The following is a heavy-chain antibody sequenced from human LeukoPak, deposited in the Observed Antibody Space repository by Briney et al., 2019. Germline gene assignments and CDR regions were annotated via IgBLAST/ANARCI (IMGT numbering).Heavy chain of an antibody. Sequence: KPGESLKISCEASGYTFTTYWIGWVRQMPGKGLEWMGIIWPSDSDTRYSPSFQGQVTISVDKSISTAYLQWSSLKASDTVIYYCARHRLLTTALDSWGQGTLVTVSS. CDR1: GYTFTTYW. V-gene: IGHV5-51*01. CDR2: IWPSDSDT. D-gene: IGHD4-17*01. J-gene: IGHJ4*02. CDR3: ARHRLLTTALDS.